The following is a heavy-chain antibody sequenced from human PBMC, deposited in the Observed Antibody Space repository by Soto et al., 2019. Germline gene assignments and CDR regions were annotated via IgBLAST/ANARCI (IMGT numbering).Heavy chain of an antibody. J-gene: IGHJ4*02. V-gene: IGHV1-3*01. CDR2: INAGNVNT. D-gene: IGHD3-10*01. CDR3: AILWFGELSLDY. CDR1: GYTFTSYA. Sequence: ASVKVSCKASGYTFTSYAMHWVRQAPGQRLEWMGWINAGNVNTKYSQKFQGRVTITRDTSASTAYMELSSLRSEDTAVYYCAILWFGELSLDYWGQGTLVTVS.